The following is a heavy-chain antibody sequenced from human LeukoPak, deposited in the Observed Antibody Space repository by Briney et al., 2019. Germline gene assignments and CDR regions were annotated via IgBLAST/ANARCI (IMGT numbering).Heavy chain of an antibody. CDR2: ILDNGHAS. Sequence: GESLRLSCVASGFTFSSFPMHWVRQAPDKGLEYLAAILDNGHASFYADSVKGRFTISRDNSKNTLYLQMDNLRADDMAVYYCARDSSSGYSFDSWGQGTLVTVS. V-gene: IGHV3-64*02. CDR1: GFTFSSFP. J-gene: IGHJ4*02. CDR3: ARDSSSGYSFDS. D-gene: IGHD6-19*01.